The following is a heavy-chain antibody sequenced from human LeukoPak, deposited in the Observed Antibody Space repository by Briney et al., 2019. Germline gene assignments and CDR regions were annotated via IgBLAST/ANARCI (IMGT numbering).Heavy chain of an antibody. CDR1: GFTFSNYA. CDR3: AKDHSYGYFYFDY. J-gene: IGHJ4*02. CDR2: ISGSGEST. D-gene: IGHD5-18*01. Sequence: PGGSLRLSCAVSGFTFSNYAMKWVRQAPGKGLEWVSGISGSGESTYYADSVKGRFTISRDNSKNTLYLQMNSLRAEDTAVYYCAKDHSYGYFYFDYWGQGTLVTVSS. V-gene: IGHV3-23*01.